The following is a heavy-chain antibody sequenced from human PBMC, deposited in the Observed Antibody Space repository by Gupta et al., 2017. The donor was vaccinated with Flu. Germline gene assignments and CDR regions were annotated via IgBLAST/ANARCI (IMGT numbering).Heavy chain of an antibody. CDR3: ARVSRYSGYDQNRYYYYYGMDV. Sequence: QVQLQESGPGLVKPSETLSLTCTVSGGSISSYYWSWIRQPPGKGLEWIGYIYYSGSTNYNPSLKSRVTISVDTSKNQFSLKLSSVTAADTAVYYCARVSRYSGYDQNRYYYYYGMDVWGQGTTVTVSS. CDR1: GGSISSYY. V-gene: IGHV4-59*01. D-gene: IGHD5-12*01. J-gene: IGHJ6*02. CDR2: IYYSGST.